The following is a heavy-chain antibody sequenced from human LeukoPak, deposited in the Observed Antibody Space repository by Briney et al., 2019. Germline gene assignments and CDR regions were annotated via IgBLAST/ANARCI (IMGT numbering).Heavy chain of an antibody. CDR3: AREFRVLPDI. V-gene: IGHV3-74*01. D-gene: IGHD2-8*02. CDR2: INTDGSST. CDR1: GFTFSSYW. Sequence: GGSLRLSCAASGFTFSSYWMHWVRQAPGKGLVWVSRINTDGSSTNYAHYVKGRFTISRDNSKNTLYLQMNSLRDEDTAVYYCAREFRVLPDIWGQGTMVTVSS. J-gene: IGHJ3*02.